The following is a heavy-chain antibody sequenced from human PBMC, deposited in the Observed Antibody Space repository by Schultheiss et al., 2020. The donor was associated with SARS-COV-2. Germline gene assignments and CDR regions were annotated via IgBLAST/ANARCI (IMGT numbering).Heavy chain of an antibody. CDR2: INHSGST. V-gene: IGHV4-34*01. CDR1: GGSFSGYY. Sequence: SETLSLTCAVYGGSFSGYYWSWIRQPPGKGLEWIGEINHSGSTNYNPSLKSRVTISVDTSKNQISLKLSSVTAADTAVYYCAREMIGMDVWGQGTTVTVSS. D-gene: IGHD3-16*01. J-gene: IGHJ6*02. CDR3: AREMIGMDV.